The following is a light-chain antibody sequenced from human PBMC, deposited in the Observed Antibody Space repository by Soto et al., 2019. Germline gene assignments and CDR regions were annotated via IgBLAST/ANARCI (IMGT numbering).Light chain of an antibody. CDR3: LPYNKWPQLGEGYT. Sequence: DIQMTQSPSTLSASVGDRVTITCRASQSISSWLAWYQQKPGKAPKLLIYDASSLASGVPSRFSGSGSGTEVTVTIGSLQPDDFAVYYCLPYNKWPQLGEGYTFGQGTKLEIK. V-gene: IGKV1-5*01. CDR1: QSISSW. CDR2: DAS. J-gene: IGKJ2*01.